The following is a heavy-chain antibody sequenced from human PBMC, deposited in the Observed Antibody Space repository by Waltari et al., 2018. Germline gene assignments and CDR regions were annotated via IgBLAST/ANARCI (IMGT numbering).Heavy chain of an antibody. D-gene: IGHD6-6*01. CDR2: IYSGGST. CDR1: GFTFDDYA. V-gene: IGHV3-23*03. CDR3: AKHRDIAARPRTEVDY. Sequence: EVQLVESGGGLVQPGRSLRLSCAASGFTFDDYAMSWVRPAPGKGLEWVSVIYSGGSTYYADSVKGRFTISRDNSKNTLYLQMNSLRAEDTAVYYCAKHRDIAARPRTEVDYWGQGTLVTVSS. J-gene: IGHJ4*02.